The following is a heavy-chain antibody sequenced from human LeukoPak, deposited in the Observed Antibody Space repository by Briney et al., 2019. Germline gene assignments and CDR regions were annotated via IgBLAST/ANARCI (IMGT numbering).Heavy chain of an antibody. J-gene: IGHJ4*02. Sequence: PSETLSLTCAVYGGSFSGYYWSWIRQPPGKGLEWIGEINHSGSTNYNPSLKSRVTISVDTSKNQFSLKLSSVTAADTAVYYCARGSLRSYCSGNLPDYWGQGTLVTVSS. CDR1: GGSFSGYY. CDR2: INHSGST. V-gene: IGHV4-34*01. CDR3: ARGSLRSYCSGNLPDY. D-gene: IGHD3-10*01.